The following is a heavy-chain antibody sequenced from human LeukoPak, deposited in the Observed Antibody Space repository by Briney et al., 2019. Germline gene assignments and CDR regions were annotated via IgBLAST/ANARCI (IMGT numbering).Heavy chain of an antibody. D-gene: IGHD3-22*01. V-gene: IGHV3-23*01. CDR1: GFTFSTYA. CDR2: ITSGGGTT. J-gene: IGHJ4*02. CDR3: ARDRPNYYDSSGHYYRRNGDY. Sequence: PGGSLRLSCVASGFTFSTYAMSWVRQAPGKGLEWVSSITSGGGTTFYPDSVKGRFTISRDNSKNTLYLQVNSLRAEDTAVYYCARDRPNYYDSSGHYYRRNGDYWGQGTLVTVSS.